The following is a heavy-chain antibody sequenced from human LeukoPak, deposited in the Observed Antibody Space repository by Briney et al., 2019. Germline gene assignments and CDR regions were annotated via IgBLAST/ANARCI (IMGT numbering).Heavy chain of an antibody. J-gene: IGHJ6*03. CDR2: ISSSGSTI. D-gene: IGHD6-19*01. Sequence: GGSLRLSCAASGFTFSDYYMSWIRQAPGKGLEWVSYISSSGSTIHYADSVKGRFTISRDNAKNSLYLQMNSLRAEDTAVYYCARDQGPLESGWWYYYYYYMDVWGKGTTVTISS. V-gene: IGHV3-11*04. CDR3: ARDQGPLESGWWYYYYYYMDV. CDR1: GFTFSDYY.